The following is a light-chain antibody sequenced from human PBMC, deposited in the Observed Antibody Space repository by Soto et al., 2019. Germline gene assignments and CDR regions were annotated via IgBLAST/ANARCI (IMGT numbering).Light chain of an antibody. CDR3: QTWDTGIRV. CDR2: VYSDGSH. CDR1: SGHSSYA. V-gene: IGLV4-69*01. J-gene: IGLJ3*02. Sequence: QYVLTQSPSASPSLGASIKVTCTLSSGHSSYAIAWHQQHPGKGPRYLMKVYSDGSHRRGDGIPDRFSGSSSGTERYLTISSLQSEDEGDYYCQTWDTGIRVFGGGTKLTVL.